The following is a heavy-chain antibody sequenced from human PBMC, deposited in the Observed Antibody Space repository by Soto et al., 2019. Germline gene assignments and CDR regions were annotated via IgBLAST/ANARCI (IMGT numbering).Heavy chain of an antibody. J-gene: IGHJ3*02. CDR3: ARDREVLAGDSMPDAFDI. V-gene: IGHV3-21*01. CDR2: ISSSSSYI. Sequence: PGGSLRLSCAASGFTFSSYSMNWVRQAPGKGLEWVSSISSSSSYIYYADSVKGRFTISRDNAKNSLYLQMNSLRAEDTAVYYCARDREVLAGDSMPDAFDIWGQGTMVTVSS. CDR1: GFTFSSYS. D-gene: IGHD3-3*02.